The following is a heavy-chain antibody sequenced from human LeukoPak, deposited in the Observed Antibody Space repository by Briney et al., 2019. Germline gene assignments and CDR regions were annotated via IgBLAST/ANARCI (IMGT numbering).Heavy chain of an antibody. CDR1: GFTFSSYS. CDR3: VRTLEWLSHLFDY. D-gene: IGHD3-3*01. J-gene: IGHJ4*02. CDR2: INSSSSYI. V-gene: IGHV3-21*01. Sequence: PGGSLKLSCAASGFTFSSYSMNWVRQAPEKGLEWVSSINSSSSYIYYADSVKGRFTISRDNAKNSLYLQMNSLRAEDTAVYYCVRTLEWLSHLFDYWGQGTLVTVSS.